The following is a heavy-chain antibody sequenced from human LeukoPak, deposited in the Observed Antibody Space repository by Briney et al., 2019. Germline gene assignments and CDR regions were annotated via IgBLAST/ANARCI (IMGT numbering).Heavy chain of an antibody. CDR1: GGSISSGGYS. J-gene: IGHJ3*02. CDR3: ARKLRGAFDI. CDR2: IYHSGST. Sequence: SETLSLTCAVSGGSISSGGYSWSWIRQPPGKGLEWIGYIYHSGSTNYNPSLKSRVTISVDTSKNQFSLKLSSVTAADTAVYYCARKLRGAFDIWGQGTMVTVSS. V-gene: IGHV4-30-2*01. D-gene: IGHD3-3*01.